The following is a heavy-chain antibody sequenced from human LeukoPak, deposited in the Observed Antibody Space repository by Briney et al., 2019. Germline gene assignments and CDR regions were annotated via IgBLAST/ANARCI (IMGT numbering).Heavy chain of an antibody. CDR1: GFSVSSNY. Sequence: GGSLTPSCAASGFSVSSNYITWVRQAPGKGLEWVSVIYSDGSTKYADSVKARFTISRDKSKNTVYLQMNSLRVGDTAVYYCARATLDNCVQATLVTVSS. CDR3: ARATLDN. J-gene: IGHJ4*02. CDR2: IYSDGST. V-gene: IGHV3-53*01.